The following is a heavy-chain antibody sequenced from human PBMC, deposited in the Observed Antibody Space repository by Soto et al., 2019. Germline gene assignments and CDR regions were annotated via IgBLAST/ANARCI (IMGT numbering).Heavy chain of an antibody. CDR3: ARDGHQNWGSWYYYYGMDV. D-gene: IGHD7-27*01. CDR1: GFTFSSYA. J-gene: IGHJ6*02. V-gene: IGHV3-23*01. CDR2: ISGSGGST. Sequence: GGSLRLSCAASGFTFSSYAMSWVRQAPGKGLEWVSAISGSGGSTYYADSVKGRFTISRDNSKNTLYLQMNSLRAEDTAVYYCARDGHQNWGSWYYYYGMDVWGQGTTVTVSS.